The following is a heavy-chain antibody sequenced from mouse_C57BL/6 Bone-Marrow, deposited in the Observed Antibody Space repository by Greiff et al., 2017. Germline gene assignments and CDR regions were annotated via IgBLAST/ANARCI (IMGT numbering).Heavy chain of an antibody. J-gene: IGHJ2*01. CDR3: ARDTAYFDY. CDR2: IYLGSGST. V-gene: IGHV1-55*01. CDR1: GYTFTSYW. Sequence: QVQLQQPGAELVKPGASVKMSCKASGYTFTSYWITWVKQRPGQGLEWIGDIYLGSGSTNYNEKCKSKATLTVDTSSSTAYMQLSSLTSEDSAVYYCARDTAYFDYWGQGTTLTVSS.